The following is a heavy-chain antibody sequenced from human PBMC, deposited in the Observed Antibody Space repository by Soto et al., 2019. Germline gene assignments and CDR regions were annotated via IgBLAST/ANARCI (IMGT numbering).Heavy chain of an antibody. Sequence: VHLVESGGGLVQPGGSLRLSCAASGFTFTNHWMHWVRQAPGKGLVWVSRITSGGKSKAYAESVKGRFAISRDNSKKTVFQSMTGLTVADTTVDSSARESGYWPRTWVDPLGHGKVVTGS. CDR3: ARESGYWPRTWVDP. J-gene: IGHJ5*02. D-gene: IGHD2-8*02. CDR2: ITSGGKSK. CDR1: GFTFTNHW. V-gene: IGHV3-74*01.